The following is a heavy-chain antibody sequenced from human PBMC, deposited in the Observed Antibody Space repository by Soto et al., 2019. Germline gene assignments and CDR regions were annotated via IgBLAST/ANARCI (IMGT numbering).Heavy chain of an antibody. CDR3: ARTHYSMDV. V-gene: IGHV4-34*01. Sequence: QVQLLQWGAGLLKPSETLSLTCAVYGGSFRDFHWSWIRQPPGKGLEWIAEINLRGNTNYNPSLKSRVTMSVDTSQNQFSLKMTSVTAADTAVYYCARTHYSMDVWDKGTTVTVSS. J-gene: IGHJ6*03. CDR2: INLRGNT. CDR1: GGSFRDFH.